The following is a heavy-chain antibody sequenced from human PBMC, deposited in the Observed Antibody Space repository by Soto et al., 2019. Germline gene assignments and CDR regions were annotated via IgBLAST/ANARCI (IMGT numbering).Heavy chain of an antibody. CDR2: MNPNSGNT. CDR1: GYTFTSYD. V-gene: IGHV1-8*01. CDR3: ARTGITISRVDYYYYYYMDV. Sequence: ASVKVSCKASGYTFTSYDINWVRQATGQGLEWMGWMNPNSGNTGYAQKFQGRVTMTRNTSISTAYMELSSLRSEDTAAYYCARTGITISRVDYYYYYYMDVWGKGTTVTVSS. D-gene: IGHD3-9*01. J-gene: IGHJ6*03.